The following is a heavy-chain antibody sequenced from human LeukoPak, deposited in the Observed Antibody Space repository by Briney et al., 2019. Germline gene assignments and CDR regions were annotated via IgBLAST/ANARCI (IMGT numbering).Heavy chain of an antibody. Sequence: ASVKVSCKASGGTFSSYAISWVRQAPGQGLEWMGGIIPIFGTANYAQKFQGRVTITADKSTSTAYMELSSLRSEDTAVYYCARDPPSGYYDSSGYGDYWGQGTLVTVSS. CDR1: GGTFSSYA. V-gene: IGHV1-69*06. D-gene: IGHD3-22*01. CDR2: IIPIFGTA. J-gene: IGHJ4*02. CDR3: ARDPPSGYYDSSGYGDY.